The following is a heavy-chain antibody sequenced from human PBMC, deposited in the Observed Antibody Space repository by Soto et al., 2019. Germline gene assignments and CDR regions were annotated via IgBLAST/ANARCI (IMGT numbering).Heavy chain of an antibody. D-gene: IGHD3-10*01. Sequence: PSETLSLTCDVYGGSFSGYYWSWIRQPPGKGLEWIGEINHSGSTNYNPSLKSRVTISVDTSKNQFSLKLNSVTGADTAVYYCASVGDYFGSRTFRTPDFWGQGTLVTVS. V-gene: IGHV4-34*01. CDR3: ASVGDYFGSRTFRTPDF. J-gene: IGHJ4*02. CDR1: GGSFSGYY. CDR2: INHSGST.